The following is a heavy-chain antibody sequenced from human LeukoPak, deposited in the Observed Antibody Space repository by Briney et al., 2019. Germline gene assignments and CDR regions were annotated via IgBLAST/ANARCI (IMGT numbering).Heavy chain of an antibody. CDR2: IYYSGST. CDR3: ARTVDTAMRMYYFDY. V-gene: IGHV4-31*03. Sequence: SQTLTLTCTVSGGSISSGGYYWSWIRQHPGKGLEWIGYIYYSGSTYYNPSLKSRVTISVDTSKNQFSLKLSSVTAADTAVCYCARTVDTAMRMYYFDYWGQGTLVTVSS. D-gene: IGHD5-18*01. CDR1: GGSISSGGYY. J-gene: IGHJ4*02.